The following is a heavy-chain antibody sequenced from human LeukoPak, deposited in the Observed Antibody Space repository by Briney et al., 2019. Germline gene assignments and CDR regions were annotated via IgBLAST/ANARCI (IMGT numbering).Heavy chain of an antibody. CDR1: GGSISSSSYY. Sequence: SETLSLTCTVSGGSISSSSYYWGWIRQPPGKGLEWIGSIYYSGSTYYNPSLKSRVTISVDTSKNQFSLKLSSATAADTAVYYCARRRKRGFDYWGQGTLVTVSS. J-gene: IGHJ4*02. V-gene: IGHV4-39*01. D-gene: IGHD1-14*01. CDR2: IYYSGST. CDR3: ARRRKRGFDY.